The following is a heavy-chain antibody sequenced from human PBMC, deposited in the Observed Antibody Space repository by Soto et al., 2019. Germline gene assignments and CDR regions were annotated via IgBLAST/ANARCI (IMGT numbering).Heavy chain of an antibody. CDR1: IYIFTTYC. Sequence: ASVKVSCKASIYIFTTYCISWLLQAPGQGLEWMGCISPYDGDTYNGKPKYAQKFQGRVTMTADTSTSTAYMELTNLRYDDTAVYFCARSPSDIAVTGSWFDPWGQGTLVTVSS. CDR2: ISPYDGDT. CDR3: ARSPSDIAVTGSWFDP. V-gene: IGHV1-18*04. D-gene: IGHD3-10*01. J-gene: IGHJ5*02.